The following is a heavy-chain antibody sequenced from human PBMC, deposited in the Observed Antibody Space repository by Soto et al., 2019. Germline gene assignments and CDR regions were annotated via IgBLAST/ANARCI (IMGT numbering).Heavy chain of an antibody. CDR1: GGSVSSPGYS. Sequence: PSETLSLTCAVSGGSVSSPGYSRSWIRQSPGKGLEWVGYIFHSGSTYYNPSVESRVTISIDKTSNQFSLKLISVTAADTAIYYCARGVVGSFDFWGRGTLVTVSS. V-gene: IGHV4-30-2*06. J-gene: IGHJ4*02. CDR2: IFHSGST. D-gene: IGHD2-15*01. CDR3: ARGVVGSFDF.